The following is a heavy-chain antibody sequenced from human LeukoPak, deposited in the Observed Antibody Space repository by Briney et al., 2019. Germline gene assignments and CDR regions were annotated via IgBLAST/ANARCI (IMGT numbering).Heavy chain of an antibody. CDR2: ISWNSGQI. V-gene: IGHV3-9*01. D-gene: IGHD3-22*01. J-gene: IGHJ3*02. CDR3: AKDGDSSGYPRDAFDI. Sequence: GGSLRLSCGASRFTFDDYAMPWVRQAPGKGLEWVSGISWNSGQIGYADSVKGRFTISRDNAKNSLYLQMNSLGAEDTAFYYCAKDGDSSGYPRDAFDIWGRGTMVTVSS. CDR1: RFTFDDYA.